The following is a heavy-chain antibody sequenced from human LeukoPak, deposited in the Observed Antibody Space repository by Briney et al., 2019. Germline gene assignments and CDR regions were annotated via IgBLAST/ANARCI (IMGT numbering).Heavy chain of an antibody. CDR1: GFTFSSYA. CDR3: VRSEYSSSWFGGY. Sequence: GGSLRLSCAASGFTFSSYAMHWVRQAPGKGLEYVSAISSNGGSTYYANSVKGRFTISTDNSKNTLYLQMGSLRAEDMAVYYCVRSEYSSSWFGGYWGQGTLVTVSS. J-gene: IGHJ4*02. CDR2: ISSNGGST. V-gene: IGHV3-64*01. D-gene: IGHD6-13*01.